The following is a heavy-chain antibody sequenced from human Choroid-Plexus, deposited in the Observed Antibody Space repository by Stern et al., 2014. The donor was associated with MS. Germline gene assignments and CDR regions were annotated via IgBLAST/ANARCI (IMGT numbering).Heavy chain of an antibody. Sequence: QMQLVQSGGGVVQPGSPLRLSCVASGFTFGSCAMHWVRQAPGKGLEWLAGVSYDGSNKYYADSVKGRFTISRDNSQNTLYMQMSSLRPEDTAVYYCAKDRQYLTYFFDHWGQGSLVTVSS. D-gene: IGHD2/OR15-2a*01. J-gene: IGHJ5*02. CDR2: VSYDGSNK. CDR3: AKDRQYLTYFFDH. CDR1: GFTFGSCA. V-gene: IGHV3-30*18.